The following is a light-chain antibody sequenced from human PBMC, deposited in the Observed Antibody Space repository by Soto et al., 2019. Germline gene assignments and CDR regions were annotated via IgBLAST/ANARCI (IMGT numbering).Light chain of an antibody. Sequence: QLVLTQSPSASASLGASVKLTCTLSSGHSSYAIACHQQQPEKGPRYLMKLNSDGSHSKGDGIPDRFSGSSSGAERYLTISSLQSEDEADYYCQTWGTSVVFGGGTKLTVL. CDR2: LNSDGSH. CDR3: QTWGTSVV. CDR1: SGHSSYA. J-gene: IGLJ2*01. V-gene: IGLV4-69*01.